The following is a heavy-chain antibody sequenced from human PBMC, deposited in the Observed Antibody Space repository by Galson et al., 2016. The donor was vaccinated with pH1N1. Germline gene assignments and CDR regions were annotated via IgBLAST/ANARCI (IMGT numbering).Heavy chain of an antibody. V-gene: IGHV3-30*03. Sequence: LRLSCAASGFKFSITGMHWVRQAPGKGLEWVTAISYDGRNKQYADSVKGRFTVSRDNSRNTLYLEMNSLRADDTALYFCGADTAIVTMALGVRQGIEYWGQGTLVTVSS. CDR2: ISYDGRNK. CDR3: GADTAIVTMALGVRQGIEY. D-gene: IGHD5-18*01. CDR1: GFKFSITG. J-gene: IGHJ4*02.